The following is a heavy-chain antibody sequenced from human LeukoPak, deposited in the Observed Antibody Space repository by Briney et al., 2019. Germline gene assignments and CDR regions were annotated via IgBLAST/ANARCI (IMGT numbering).Heavy chain of an antibody. CDR2: IIPILGIA. D-gene: IGHD6-13*01. CDR1: GGTFSSYA. V-gene: IGHV1-69*04. Sequence: ASVKVSCKASGGTFSSYAISWVRQAPGQGLEWMGRIIPILGIANYAQKFQGRVTITADKSTSTAYMELSSLRSEDTAVYYCAGGTDLVLRIAAAVPFGFWGQGTLVTVSS. J-gene: IGHJ4*02. CDR3: AGGTDLVLRIAAAVPFGF.